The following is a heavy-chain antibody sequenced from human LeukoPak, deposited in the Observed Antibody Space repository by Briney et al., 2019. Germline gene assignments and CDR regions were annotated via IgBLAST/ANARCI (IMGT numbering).Heavy chain of an antibody. CDR2: ISSSSSYI. D-gene: IGHD2-15*01. V-gene: IGHV3-21*04. Sequence: GGSLRLSCAASGFTFSSYSMNWVRRAPGKGLEWVSSISSSSSYIYYADSVKGRFTISRDNSKNTLYLQMNSLRAEDTAVYYCAKDRVSLIYCSGGSCYSRDAFDIWGQGTMVTVSS. CDR1: GFTFSSYS. J-gene: IGHJ3*02. CDR3: AKDRVSLIYCSGGSCYSRDAFDI.